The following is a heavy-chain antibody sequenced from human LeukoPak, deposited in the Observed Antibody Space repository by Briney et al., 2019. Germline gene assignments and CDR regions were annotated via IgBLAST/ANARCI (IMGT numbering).Heavy chain of an antibody. Sequence: GGSLRLSCAASGFTFSSYAMHWVRQAPGKGLEWVAVISYDGSNKYYADSVKGRFTISRDNAKNSLYLQMNSLRAEDTAVYYCARDFKHYDYWGQGTLVTVSS. CDR3: ARDFKHYDY. J-gene: IGHJ4*02. V-gene: IGHV3-30*04. CDR2: ISYDGSNK. CDR1: GFTFSSYA.